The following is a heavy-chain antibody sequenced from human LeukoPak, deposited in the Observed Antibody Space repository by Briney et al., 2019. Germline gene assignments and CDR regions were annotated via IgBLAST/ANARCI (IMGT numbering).Heavy chain of an antibody. Sequence: GASVKVSCKASGYTFTSYGISWVRQAPGQGLEWMGWISAYNGNTNYAQKLQGRVTMTTDTSTSTAYMELRSLRSDDTAVYYCARDLYYNPISWFDPWGQGTLVTVSS. CDR3: ARDLYYNPISWFDP. CDR2: ISAYNGNT. CDR1: GYTFTSYG. V-gene: IGHV1-18*01. J-gene: IGHJ5*02. D-gene: IGHD3-22*01.